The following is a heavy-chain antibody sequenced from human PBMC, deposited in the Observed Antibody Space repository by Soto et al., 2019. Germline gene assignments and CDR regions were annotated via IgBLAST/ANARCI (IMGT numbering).Heavy chain of an antibody. V-gene: IGHV3-9*01. Sequence: GGSLRLSCAASGFTFDDYAMHWVRQAPGKGLEWVSGISWNSGSIGYADSVKGRFTISRDNAKNSLYLQMNSLRAEDTALYYCAKGSTPSPGIAAAGINFDYWGQGTLVTVSS. J-gene: IGHJ4*02. D-gene: IGHD6-13*01. CDR3: AKGSTPSPGIAAAGINFDY. CDR1: GFTFDDYA. CDR2: ISWNSGSI.